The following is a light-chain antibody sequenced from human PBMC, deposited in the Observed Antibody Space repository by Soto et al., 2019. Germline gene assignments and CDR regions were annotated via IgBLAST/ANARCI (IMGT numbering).Light chain of an antibody. CDR3: QQYNSYSPWT. CDR1: QSISSW. V-gene: IGKV1-5*01. Sequence: MQMTQAPSALSAAVGGRVTITCRASQSISSWLAWYQQKPGKAPKLLIYDASSLESGVPSRFSGSGSGTEFTLTISSLQPDDFAPYYCQQYNSYSPWTFGQGTKVDI. J-gene: IGKJ1*01. CDR2: DAS.